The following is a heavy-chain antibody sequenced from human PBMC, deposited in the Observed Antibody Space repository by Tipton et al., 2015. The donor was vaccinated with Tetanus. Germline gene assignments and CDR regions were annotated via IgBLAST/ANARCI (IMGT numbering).Heavy chain of an antibody. CDR1: GGTFTNYA. V-gene: IGHV1-18*01. CDR2: ISGYSGDT. J-gene: IGHJ6*02. CDR3: ARGSAFNYYNGLDV. Sequence: QSGAEVKKPGSSVKVSCKASGGTFTNYALSWVRQAPGQGLEWMGWISGYSGDTNYAQRLQGRVTVTADTSTSTAYMELRSLRSDDTAVYYCARGSAFNYYNGLDVWGQGTTVTVSS.